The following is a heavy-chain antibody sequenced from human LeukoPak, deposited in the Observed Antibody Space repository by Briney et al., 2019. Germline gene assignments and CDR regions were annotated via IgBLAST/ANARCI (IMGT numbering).Heavy chain of an antibody. Sequence: SETLSLTCSVSGGPISSYYWSWIRHPAGEGVEGIGRIDTSGSTNYNPFLKSRITISVHKSKHQYSPKLRSVTAADTAVYYCARDRENSNPLHPLNDCYYMDVWGKGTTVTVSS. CDR2: IDTSGST. J-gene: IGHJ6*03. D-gene: IGHD1-14*01. CDR1: GGPISSYY. CDR3: ARDRENSNPLHPLNDCYYMDV. V-gene: IGHV4-4*07.